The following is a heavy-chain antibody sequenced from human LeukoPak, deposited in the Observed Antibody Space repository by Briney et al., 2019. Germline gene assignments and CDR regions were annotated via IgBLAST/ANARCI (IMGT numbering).Heavy chain of an antibody. D-gene: IGHD6-13*01. CDR3: ARDGMAAADLDY. J-gene: IGHJ4*02. CDR1: GFTFSGYG. V-gene: IGHV3-33*01. Sequence: PGGSLRLSCAATGFTFSGYGMHWVRQAPGKGLEWVAVIWYDGSNKYYADSVEGRFTISRDNSENTLYLQMNSLRAEDTAVYYCARDGMAAADLDYWGQGTLVTVSS. CDR2: IWYDGSNK.